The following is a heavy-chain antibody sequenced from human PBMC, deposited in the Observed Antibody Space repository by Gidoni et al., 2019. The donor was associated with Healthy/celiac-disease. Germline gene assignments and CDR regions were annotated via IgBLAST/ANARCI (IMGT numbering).Heavy chain of an antibody. J-gene: IGHJ4*02. Sequence: QLQLQESGPGLVKPSETLSLPCTVSGGSLSSSSYYWGWIRQPPGKGLEWIGSIYYSGSTYYNPSLKSRVTISVDTSKNQFSLKLSYVTAADTAVYYCARSSEVGATTRQIDYWGQGTLVTVSS. D-gene: IGHD1-26*01. CDR1: GGSLSSSSYY. CDR2: IYYSGST. CDR3: ARSSEVGATTRQIDY. V-gene: IGHV4-39*07.